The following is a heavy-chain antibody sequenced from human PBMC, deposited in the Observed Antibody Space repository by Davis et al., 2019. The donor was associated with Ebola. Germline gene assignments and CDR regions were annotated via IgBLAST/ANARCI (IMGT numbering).Heavy chain of an antibody. D-gene: IGHD5-18*01. CDR2: IYYNGRT. CDR3: ARVDGRYSYGYPYYYFMDV. J-gene: IGHJ6*03. V-gene: IGHV4-39*07. Sequence: GSLRLSCSVSGGSISSGTYYWGWVRQPPGKGLEWIGSIYYNGRTYYSSSLEGRVTILLDTSKNQFSLKLTSVTAADTAVCYCARVDGRYSYGYPYYYFMDVWGKGTTVTVS. CDR1: GGSISSGTYY.